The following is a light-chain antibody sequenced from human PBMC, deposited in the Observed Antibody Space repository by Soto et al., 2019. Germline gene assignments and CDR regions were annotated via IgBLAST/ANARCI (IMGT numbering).Light chain of an antibody. J-gene: IGKJ5*01. CDR2: DAS. CDR3: QPRSNWPPIT. Sequence: MLFRHSPFTRSLSHGERATLSCRASQSVRSYLAWYQQKPGQAPRLLIYDASNRATGIPARFSGSGSGTDFTLTISSLEPEDFAVYYCQPRSNWPPITFGQGTRLEIK. CDR1: QSVRSY. V-gene: IGKV3-11*01.